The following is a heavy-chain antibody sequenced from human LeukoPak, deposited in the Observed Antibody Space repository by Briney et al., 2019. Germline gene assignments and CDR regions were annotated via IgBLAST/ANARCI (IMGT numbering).Heavy chain of an antibody. D-gene: IGHD1-26*01. J-gene: IGHJ3*02. Sequence: SVKVSCKASGGTFSSYAISWVRQAPGQGLEWMGGIIPIFGTANYAQKFQGRVTITADESTSTAYMELSSLRSDDTAVYYCARGLSRELHAFDIWGQGTMVTVSS. CDR1: GGTFSSYA. V-gene: IGHV1-69*01. CDR2: IIPIFGTA. CDR3: ARGLSRELHAFDI.